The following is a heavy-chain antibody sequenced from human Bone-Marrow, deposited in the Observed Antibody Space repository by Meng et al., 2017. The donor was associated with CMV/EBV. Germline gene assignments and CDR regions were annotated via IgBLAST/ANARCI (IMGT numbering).Heavy chain of an antibody. J-gene: IGHJ4*02. CDR2: IKQDGSEK. CDR1: GFTFSSYW. CDR3: AKVSLYYCSSTSCLFDY. Sequence: GESLKISCAASGFTFSSYWMSWVRQAPGKGLEWVANIKQDGSEKYYVDSVKGRFTISRDNAKNSLYLQMNSLRAEDTAVYYCAKVSLYYCSSTSCLFDYWGQGTLVTVSS. V-gene: IGHV3-7*03. D-gene: IGHD2-2*01.